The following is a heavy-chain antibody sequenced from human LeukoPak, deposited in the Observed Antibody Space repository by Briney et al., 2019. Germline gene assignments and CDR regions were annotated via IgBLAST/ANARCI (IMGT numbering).Heavy chain of an antibody. CDR2: ISAYNGNT. J-gene: IGHJ3*02. CDR1: GYTFNNYG. Sequence: ASVKVSCRAFGYTFNNYGISWVRQAPGQGLEWMGWISAYNGNTNYAQKVQGRVTMTTDTSTSTAYMELRSLRSDDTAVYYCAREGFGSGSRDDALDIWGQGTMVTVSS. CDR3: AREGFGSGSRDDALDI. V-gene: IGHV1-18*01. D-gene: IGHD3-10*01.